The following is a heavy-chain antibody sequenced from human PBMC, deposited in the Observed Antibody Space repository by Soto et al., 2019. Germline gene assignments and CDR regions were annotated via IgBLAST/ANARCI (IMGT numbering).Heavy chain of an antibody. D-gene: IGHD6-6*01. V-gene: IGHV3-30*18. CDR2: ISFDGSSK. J-gene: IGHJ6*02. CDR3: AKGSSSVYYYYYGIAV. Sequence: QVQLVESGGGVVQPGRSLRLSCAASGFRFRYYGMHWVRQAPGKGLEWVAVISFDGSSKYYADSVKGRLTISRDNSNNTLYLQMNSLRAEDTAVYYCAKGSSSVYYYYYGIAVWGQGTTVTVSS. CDR1: GFRFRYYG.